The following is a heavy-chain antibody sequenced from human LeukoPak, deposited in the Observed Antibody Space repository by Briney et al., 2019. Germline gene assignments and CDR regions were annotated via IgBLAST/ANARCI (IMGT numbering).Heavy chain of an antibody. J-gene: IGHJ4*02. V-gene: IGHV4-34*01. CDR2: LNHSGST. D-gene: IGHD4-17*01. Sequence: SETLSLTCAVYGGSFSGYYWSWIRKPPGKGLEWIGELNHSGSTNYNPSLKSRVTISVDTSKNQFSLKLSSVTAADTAVYYCARGLTTVTRKPFDYWGQGTLVTVSS. CDR1: GGSFSGYY. CDR3: ARGLTTVTRKPFDY.